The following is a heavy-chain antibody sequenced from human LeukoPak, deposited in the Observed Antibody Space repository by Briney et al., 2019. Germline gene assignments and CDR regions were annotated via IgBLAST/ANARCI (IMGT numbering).Heavy chain of an antibody. CDR2: INPNSGGT. D-gene: IGHD2-15*01. Sequence: ASVKVSCKASGYTFTGYYMHWVRQAPGQGLEWMGWINPNSGGTNYAQKFQGRVTMTRDTSISTAYMELSRLRSDDTAVYYCARGREVGVGVAATGYYYYYMDVWGKGTTATVSS. J-gene: IGHJ6*03. V-gene: IGHV1-2*02. CDR1: GYTFTGYY. CDR3: ARGREVGVGVAATGYYYYYMDV.